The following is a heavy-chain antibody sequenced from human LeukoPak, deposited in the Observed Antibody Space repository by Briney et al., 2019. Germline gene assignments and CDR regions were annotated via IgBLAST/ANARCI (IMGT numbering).Heavy chain of an antibody. CDR2: IYPGDSDT. CDR3: ARINYYDSSGYVDY. V-gene: IGHV5-51*01. D-gene: IGHD3-22*01. Sequence: GESLKISFKGSGYSFTSYWIGWVRQMPGKGLEWMGVIYPGDSDTRYSPSFQGQVTISADKSISTAYLQWSSLKASDTAMYYCARINYYDSSGYVDYWGQGTLVTVSS. J-gene: IGHJ4*02. CDR1: GYSFTSYW.